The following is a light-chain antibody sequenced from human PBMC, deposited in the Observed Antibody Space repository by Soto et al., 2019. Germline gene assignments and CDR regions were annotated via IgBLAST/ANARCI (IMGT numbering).Light chain of an antibody. CDR2: DAS. CDR3: QQRSDWLT. V-gene: IGKV3-11*01. Sequence: IVVTHSPAILSLAPGERATLSCRASQRVNNYLAWYQQKPGQPPRLLIYDASNRATGVPARFSGSGSGTDYTLTISSLEPEDFAIYYCQQRSDWLTFGGGTKVDIK. J-gene: IGKJ4*01. CDR1: QRVNNY.